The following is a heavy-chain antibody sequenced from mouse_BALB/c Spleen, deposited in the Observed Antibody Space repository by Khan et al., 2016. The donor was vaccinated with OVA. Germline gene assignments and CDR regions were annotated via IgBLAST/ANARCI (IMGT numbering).Heavy chain of an antibody. CDR3: ASANNANYREAMDY. J-gene: IGHJ4*01. CDR2: IWGDGST. D-gene: IGHD2-1*01. Sequence: VQLKQSGPGLVAPSQSLSITCTVSGFSLTDYGVNWVRQPPGKGLEWLGMIWGDGSTDYNSALKSRLSISKDNSKSQVFLKMNSLQTDDTARYNCASANNANYREAMDYWGQGTSVTVSS. CDR1: GFSLTDYG. V-gene: IGHV2-6-7*01.